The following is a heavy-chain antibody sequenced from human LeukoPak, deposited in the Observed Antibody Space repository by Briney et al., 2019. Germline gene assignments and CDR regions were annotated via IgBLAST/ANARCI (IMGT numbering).Heavy chain of an antibody. J-gene: IGHJ4*02. CDR3: AKTLSYSNGWVY. CDR2: IYSTTTHI. D-gene: IGHD6-19*01. V-gene: IGHV3-21*04. CDR1: GFTFSSFS. Sequence: GGSLRLSCAASGFTFSSFSMDWVRQAPGKGLEWVSSIYSTTTHIYYADSVKGRFTISRDNSKSTLYLQMNSLRAEDTAVYYCAKTLSYSNGWVYWGQGTLVTVSS.